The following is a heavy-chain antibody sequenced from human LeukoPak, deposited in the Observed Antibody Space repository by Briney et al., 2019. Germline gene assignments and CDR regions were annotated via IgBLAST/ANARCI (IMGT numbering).Heavy chain of an antibody. Sequence: ASVKVSCKVSGYTLTELSMHWVRQAPGKGLGWMGGFDPEDGETIYAQKFQGRVTMTEDTSTDTAYMELSSLRSEDTAVYYCARAPYYYDSSGYYKLGFFDYWGQGTLVTVSS. V-gene: IGHV1-24*01. CDR1: GYTLTELS. J-gene: IGHJ4*02. CDR2: FDPEDGET. CDR3: ARAPYYYDSSGYYKLGFFDY. D-gene: IGHD3-22*01.